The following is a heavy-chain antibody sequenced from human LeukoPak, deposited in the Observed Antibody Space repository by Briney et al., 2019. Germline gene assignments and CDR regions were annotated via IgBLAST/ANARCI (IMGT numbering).Heavy chain of an antibody. Sequence: GGSLRLSCAASGFTFSSYGMHWVRQAPGKGLEWVAVISYDGRNKYYADSVKGRFTISRDNSKNTLYLQMNSLRAEDTAVYYCARDPTLLWSGYYTGGVYFDYWGQGTLVTVSS. J-gene: IGHJ4*02. D-gene: IGHD3-3*01. CDR1: GFTFSSYG. CDR3: ARDPTLLWSGYYTGGVYFDY. V-gene: IGHV3-30*03. CDR2: ISYDGRNK.